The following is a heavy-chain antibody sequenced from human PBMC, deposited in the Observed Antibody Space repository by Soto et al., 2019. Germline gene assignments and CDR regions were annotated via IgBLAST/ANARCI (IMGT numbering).Heavy chain of an antibody. CDR2: FNPNSGGT. CDR3: ARGNRIPVGYYGMDV. CDR1: GYTFTGFY. Sequence: ASVKVSCKASGYTFTGFYMHWVRQAPGQGLEWMGWFNPNSGGTNYAQKFQGWVTMTRDTSISTPYMELSRLRSDDTAVYYCARGNRIPVGYYGMDVWGQGTTVTVSS. V-gene: IGHV1-2*04. D-gene: IGHD2-21*01. J-gene: IGHJ6*02.